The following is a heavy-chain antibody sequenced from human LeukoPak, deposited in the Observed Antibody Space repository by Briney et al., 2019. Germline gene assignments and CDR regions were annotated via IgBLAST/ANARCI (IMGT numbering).Heavy chain of an antibody. Sequence: ASVKVSCKASGYTFTGYYMHWVRQAPGQGLEWMGWINPNSGGTNYAQKFQGRVTMTRDTSISTAYMELSRLRSDDTAVYYCARDAGYCSGGSCYSTYYFDYWGQGTLVTVPS. D-gene: IGHD2-15*01. CDR2: INPNSGGT. CDR1: GYTFTGYY. J-gene: IGHJ4*02. V-gene: IGHV1-2*02. CDR3: ARDAGYCSGGSCYSTYYFDY.